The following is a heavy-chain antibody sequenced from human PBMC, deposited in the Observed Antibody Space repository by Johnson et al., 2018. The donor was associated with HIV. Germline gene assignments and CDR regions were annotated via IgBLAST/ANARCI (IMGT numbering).Heavy chain of an antibody. CDR1: GFTFSSYW. V-gene: IGHV3-7*01. Sequence: VQLVESWGGLVQPGGSLRLSCAASGFTFSSYWMSWVRQAPGKGLEWVANIKQDGSEKYYVDSVKGRFTISRDNAKNSLYLQMNSLRAEDTAVYYCARVGIAAAGRDAFDIWGQGTMVTVSS. D-gene: IGHD6-13*01. CDR3: ARVGIAAAGRDAFDI. CDR2: IKQDGSEK. J-gene: IGHJ3*02.